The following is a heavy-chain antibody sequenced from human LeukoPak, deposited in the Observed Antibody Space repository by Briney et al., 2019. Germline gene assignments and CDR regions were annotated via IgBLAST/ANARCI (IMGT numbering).Heavy chain of an antibody. Sequence: GGSLRLSCAASGFTFSSYAMHWVRQAPGKGLEYVSAISSNGGSTYYANSVKGRFTISRDNSKNTLYLQMGSLRAEDMAVYYCARSAKSIYCSGGSCYSDYWGQGTLVTVSS. CDR1: GFTFSSYA. V-gene: IGHV3-64*01. D-gene: IGHD2-15*01. CDR3: ARSAKSIYCSGGSCYSDY. CDR2: ISSNGGST. J-gene: IGHJ4*02.